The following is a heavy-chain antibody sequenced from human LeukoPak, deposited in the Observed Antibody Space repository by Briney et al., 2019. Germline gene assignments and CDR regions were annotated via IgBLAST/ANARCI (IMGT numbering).Heavy chain of an antibody. J-gene: IGHJ4*02. CDR3: ARAMMSFQSFDY. CDR1: GFTFDDYA. V-gene: IGHV3-9*01. Sequence: GGSLRLSCAASGFTFDDYAMHWVRQVPGKGLEWVSGIYWNSDTVGYADSVKGRFTISRDNAQNSLYLQMNSLRAEGTAVYYCARAMMSFQSFDYWGQGTLVTVSS. CDR2: IYWNSDTV. D-gene: IGHD2/OR15-2a*01.